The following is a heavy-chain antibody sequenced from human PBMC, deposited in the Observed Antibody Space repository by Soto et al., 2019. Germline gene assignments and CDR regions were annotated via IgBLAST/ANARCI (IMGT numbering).Heavy chain of an antibody. CDR3: ARDRVVPYGSGTSPDY. D-gene: IGHD3-10*01. Sequence: QVQLQESGPGLVKPSETLSLTCTVSGGSVSSGSYYWSWIRQPPGKGLEWIGYIYYSGSTNYNPSLKSRVTISVDTSKNQFSLKLSSVTAADTAVYYCARDRVVPYGSGTSPDYWGQGTLVTVSS. J-gene: IGHJ4*02. CDR2: IYYSGST. CDR1: GGSVSSGSYY. V-gene: IGHV4-61*01.